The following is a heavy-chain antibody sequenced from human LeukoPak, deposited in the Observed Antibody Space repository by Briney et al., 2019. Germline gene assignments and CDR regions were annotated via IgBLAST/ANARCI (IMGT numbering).Heavy chain of an antibody. D-gene: IGHD4-23*01. J-gene: IGHJ2*01. V-gene: IGHV4-39*01. CDR3: ARIGHGANSHLKWYFDL. CDR2: IFYSGSA. Sequence: SETLSLTCNVSGVSISTRIYYWGWIRQPPGKGLEWIGSIFYSGSAYYNPSFKSRLAIPLDTSKNQFSLKLSSVTAADTAVYCCARIGHGANSHLKWYFDLWGRGTLVTVSS. CDR1: GVSISTRIYY.